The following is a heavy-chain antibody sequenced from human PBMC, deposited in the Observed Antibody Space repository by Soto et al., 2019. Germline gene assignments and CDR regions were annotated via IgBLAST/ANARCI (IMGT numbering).Heavy chain of an antibody. V-gene: IGHV4-30-4*02. J-gene: IGHJ3*02. D-gene: IGHD3-22*01. CDR3: ARGLISGYYLYDAFDI. CDR2: IYYSGST. CDR1: GGSMSSGDYY. Sequence: SETLSHTCTVSGGSMSSGDYYWSWIRQPPGKGLEWIGYIYYSGSTYYNPSLKSRVTISVDTSKNQFSLKLSSVTAADTAVYYCARGLISGYYLYDAFDIWGQGTMVTVSS.